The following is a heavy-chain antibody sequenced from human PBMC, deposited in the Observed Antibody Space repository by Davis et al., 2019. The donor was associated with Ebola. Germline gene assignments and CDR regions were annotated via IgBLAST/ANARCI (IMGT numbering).Heavy chain of an antibody. CDR2: INHSGST. Sequence: PSETLSLTCAVYGGSFSGYYWSWIRQPPGKGLEWIGEINHSGSTNYNPSLKSRVTISVDTSKNQFSLKLSSVTAADTAVYYCARVGANTYYFDYWGQGTLVTVSS. D-gene: IGHD2-8*01. CDR3: ARVGANTYYFDY. V-gene: IGHV4-34*01. CDR1: GGSFSGYY. J-gene: IGHJ4*02.